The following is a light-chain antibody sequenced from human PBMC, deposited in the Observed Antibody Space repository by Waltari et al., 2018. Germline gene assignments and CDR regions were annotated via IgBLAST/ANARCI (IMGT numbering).Light chain of an antibody. J-gene: IGKJ4*01. CDR2: AAS. V-gene: IGKV1-39*01. Sequence: DFQMTQSPSSLSASVGDRVTITCRASQSISTYLNWYQQKPGKAPNLLIYAASSLPSGVPSRFSGSGSGTDFTLTISSLQPEDFATYYCQQSYSPLTFGGGTKVEIK. CDR3: QQSYSPLT. CDR1: QSISTY.